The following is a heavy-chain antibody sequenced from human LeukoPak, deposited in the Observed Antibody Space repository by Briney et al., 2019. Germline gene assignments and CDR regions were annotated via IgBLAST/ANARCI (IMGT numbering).Heavy chain of an antibody. CDR3: AKDFEPIAVAGLIFGY. Sequence: PGGSLRLSCAASGFTFSSYAMSWVRQAPGKGLEWVSAISGSGGSTYYADSVKGRFTISRDNSKNTLYLQMNSLRAEDTAVYYCAKDFEPIAVAGLIFGYWGQGTLVTVSS. CDR2: ISGSGGST. CDR1: GFTFSSYA. D-gene: IGHD6-19*01. J-gene: IGHJ4*02. V-gene: IGHV3-23*01.